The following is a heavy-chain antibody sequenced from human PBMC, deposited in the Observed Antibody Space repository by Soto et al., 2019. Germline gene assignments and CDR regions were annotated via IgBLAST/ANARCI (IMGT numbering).Heavy chain of an antibody. CDR3: AKDHSSGADYYNGMDV. CDR2: ISWNSGSI. J-gene: IGHJ6*02. Sequence: GGSLRLSCAASGFTFDDYAMHWVRQAPGKGLEWVSGISWNSGSIGYADSVKGRFTIYRDNAKNSLYLQMNSLRAEDTALYYCAKDHSSGADYYNGMDVWGQGTTVTVSS. CDR1: GFTFDDYA. V-gene: IGHV3-9*01. D-gene: IGHD6-19*01.